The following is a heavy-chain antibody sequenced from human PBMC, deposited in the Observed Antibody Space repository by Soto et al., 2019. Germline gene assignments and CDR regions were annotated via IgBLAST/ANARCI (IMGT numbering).Heavy chain of an antibody. CDR3: AGDTGGDCGGDCYSGNWFDP. CDR2: ISAYNGNT. V-gene: IGHV1-18*04. D-gene: IGHD2-21*02. CDR1: GYTFTSYG. Sequence: GASVKVSCKASGYTFTSYGISWVRQAPGQGLEWMGWISAYNGNTNYAQKLQGRDTMTTDTSTSTAYMELRSLRSDDTAVYYCAGDTGGDCGGDCYSGNWFDPWGQGTLVTVSS. J-gene: IGHJ5*02.